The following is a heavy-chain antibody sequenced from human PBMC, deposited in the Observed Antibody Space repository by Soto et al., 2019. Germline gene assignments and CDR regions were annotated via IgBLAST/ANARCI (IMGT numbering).Heavy chain of an antibody. D-gene: IGHD3-3*01. J-gene: IGHJ6*02. CDR1: GGTFSSYA. CDR3: AIAHGGYDFWSGHYADYYYGMDV. Sequence: QVQLVQSGAEVKKPGSSVKVSCKASGGTFSSYAISWVRQAPGQGLEWMGGIIPIFGTANYAQKFQGRVXVPADQSTSTXXMXLXXLRPEDTAVYYVAIAHGGYDFWSGHYADYYYGMDVWRPGPTVTVSS. CDR2: IIPIFGTA. V-gene: IGHV1-69*12.